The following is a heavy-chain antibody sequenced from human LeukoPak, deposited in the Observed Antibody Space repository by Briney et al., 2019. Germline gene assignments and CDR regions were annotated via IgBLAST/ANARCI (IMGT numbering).Heavy chain of an antibody. J-gene: IGHJ4*02. D-gene: IGHD2-21*02. V-gene: IGHV4-31*03. CDR1: GGSISSGGYY. Sequence: PSQTLSLTCTISGGSISSGGYYWSWIRQHPGKGLEWIGYIYYSGSTYYNPSLKSRVTISVDTSKNQFSLKLSSVTAADTAVYYCARESGAYCGGDCSYYFDYWGQGTLVTVSS. CDR3: ARESGAYCGGDCSYYFDY. CDR2: IYYSGST.